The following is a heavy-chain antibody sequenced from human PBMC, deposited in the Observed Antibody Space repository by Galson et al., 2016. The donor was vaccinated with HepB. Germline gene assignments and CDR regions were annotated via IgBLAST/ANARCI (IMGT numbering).Heavy chain of an antibody. D-gene: IGHD1-14*01. CDR3: ARAHTGWYFDL. J-gene: IGHJ2*01. Sequence: SVKVSCKASGYTFTGYYMHWVRQAPGQGLEWMGWINPNSGGTNYAQTFQDWVTMTRDTSLSTAYMELSRLRSDDAAVYYCARAHTGWYFDLWGRGTLVTVSS. CDR1: GYTFTGYY. V-gene: IGHV1-2*04. CDR2: INPNSGGT.